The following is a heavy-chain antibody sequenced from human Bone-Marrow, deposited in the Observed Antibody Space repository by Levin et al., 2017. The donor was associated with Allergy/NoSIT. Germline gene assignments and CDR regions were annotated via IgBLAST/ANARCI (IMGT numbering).Heavy chain of an antibody. Sequence: LSLPFSFSFFSLPLFSSSWSWIRQPPGKGLEWVGYMSHNGITSYNPSLESRVPLSLYGSKNQFSLKLSSVTAADSAVYYCARGANTLIRGAPFYDYGMDVWGQGTTVAVSS. CDR3: ARGANTLIRGAPFYDYGMDV. CDR2: MSHNGIT. D-gene: IGHD3-10*01. V-gene: IGHV4-30-2*01. J-gene: IGHJ6*02. CDR1: FFSLPLFSSS.